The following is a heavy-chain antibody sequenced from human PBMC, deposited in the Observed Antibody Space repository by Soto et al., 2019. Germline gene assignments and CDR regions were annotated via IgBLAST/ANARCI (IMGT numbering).Heavy chain of an antibody. J-gene: IGHJ6*02. CDR2: IYYSGST. D-gene: IGHD2-15*01. CDR3: ARVGKAAAARPYCYHAMDV. Sequence: QVQLQESGPRLVQPSQTLSLVCTFSGGSISSTDYYWSWIRQPPGEGLEWIGYIYYSGSTYYNPSLKSRITISVDTSKNQFSLKLSSVTAADTAVYYCARVGKAAAARPYCYHAMDVWGQGTTVTVSS. CDR1: GGSISSTDYY. V-gene: IGHV4-30-4*01.